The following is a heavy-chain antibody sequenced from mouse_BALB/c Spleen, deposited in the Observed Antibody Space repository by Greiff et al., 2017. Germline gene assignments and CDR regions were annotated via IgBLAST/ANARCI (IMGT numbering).Heavy chain of an antibody. CDR3: ARWRVFTTVVVYYYAMDY. Sequence: EVQLQQSGPELVKPGASVKMSCKASGYTFTSYVMHWVKQKPGQGLEWIGYINPYNDGTKYNEKFKGKATLTSDKSSSTAYMELSSLTSEDSAVYYCARWRVFTTVVVYYYAMDYWGQGTSVTVSS. CDR2: INPYNDGT. J-gene: IGHJ4*01. V-gene: IGHV1-14*01. D-gene: IGHD1-1*01. CDR1: GYTFTSYV.